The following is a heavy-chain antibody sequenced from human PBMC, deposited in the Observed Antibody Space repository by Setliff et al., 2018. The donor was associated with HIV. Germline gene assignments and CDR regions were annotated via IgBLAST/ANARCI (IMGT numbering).Heavy chain of an antibody. CDR2: INPNSGYS. D-gene: IGHD2-2*01. J-gene: IGHJ3*01. CDR1: GYTFTGYY. Sequence: ASVKVSCKASGYTFTGYYMHWVRQAPGQGLEWMGWINPNSGYSTSAQKFQGRVLMSRDTSINTAYMELTRLRSDDTAVYYCARPLPIGGYCSSTSCQGAFDFWGQGTMVTVSS. CDR3: ARPLPIGGYCSSTSCQGAFDF. V-gene: IGHV1-2*02.